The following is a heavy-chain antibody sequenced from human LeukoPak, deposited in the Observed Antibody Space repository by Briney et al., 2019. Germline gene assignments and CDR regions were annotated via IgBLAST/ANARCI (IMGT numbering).Heavy chain of an antibody. CDR1: GFIFRNYA. J-gene: IGHJ4*02. CDR3: VREERGLAIDY. V-gene: IGHV3-64*01. Sequence: PGGALRLSCAASGFIFRNYAMHWVRQAPGKGLEYVSAIRSSGDNTYYGNSVKGRFTISRDNSKNTLFLQMDSLRTEDMAVYYCVREERGLAIDYGRRGPVVTVSS. CDR2: IRSSGDNT. D-gene: IGHD5-12*01.